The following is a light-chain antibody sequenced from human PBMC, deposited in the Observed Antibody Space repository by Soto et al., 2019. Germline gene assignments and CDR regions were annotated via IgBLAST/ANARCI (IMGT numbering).Light chain of an antibody. J-gene: IGKJ1*01. V-gene: IGKV3D-15*01. CDR3: QQRTDRPPWT. CDR2: LAS. CDR1: QSVSNN. Sequence: EIVMTQSPATLSVSPGERATLSCRASQSVSNNLAWYQQKPGQAPRLLIYLASTRATGIPARFSGSGSGTEFTLTISSLQSEDFAVYYCQQRTDRPPWTFGQGTKVESK.